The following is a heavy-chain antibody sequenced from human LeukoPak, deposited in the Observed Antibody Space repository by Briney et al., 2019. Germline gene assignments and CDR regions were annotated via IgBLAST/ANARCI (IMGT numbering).Heavy chain of an antibody. CDR2: INAGNGNT. D-gene: IGHD5-18*01. CDR3: ARESGYSYGNWGYYYYYMDV. J-gene: IGHJ6*03. V-gene: IGHV1-3*03. Sequence: ASVKVSCKASGYTFTSDAMHWVRQAPGQRLEWMGWINAGNGNTKYSQEFQGRVTITRDTSASTAYMELSSLRSEDMAVYYCARESGYSYGNWGYYYYYMDVWGKGTTVTVSS. CDR1: GYTFTSDA.